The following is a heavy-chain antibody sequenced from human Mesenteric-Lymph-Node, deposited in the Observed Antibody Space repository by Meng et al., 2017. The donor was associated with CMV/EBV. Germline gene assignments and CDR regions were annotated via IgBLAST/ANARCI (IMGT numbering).Heavy chain of an antibody. CDR1: VSTFTDSC. V-gene: IGHV1-2*06. CDR2: INPYSGAT. Sequence: ASVSTFTDSCMPWVRQAPGPGLGWMGRINPYSGATSYAQKFQGRVSMATDTSISTAYMELSGLTSDDTAMYYCASGSYGSGSFTFDYWGQGTLVTVSS. D-gene: IGHD3-10*01. CDR3: ASGSYGSGSFTFDY. J-gene: IGHJ4*02.